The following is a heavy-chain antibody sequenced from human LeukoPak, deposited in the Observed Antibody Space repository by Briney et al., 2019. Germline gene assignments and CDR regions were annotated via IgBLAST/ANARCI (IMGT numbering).Heavy chain of an antibody. V-gene: IGHV4-38-2*02. J-gene: IGHJ6*03. CDR2: IYRTGSI. Sequence: SETLSLTCTVSGYSINSGYYWVWIRQPPGKGLEWIGSIYRTGSINYNPSLKSRVTISLDTSKNQFSLKVNSVTAADTAVYYCARGGPNPIYDHYLDVWGKGTPVIVSS. CDR1: GYSINSGYY. CDR3: ARGGPNPIYDHYLDV.